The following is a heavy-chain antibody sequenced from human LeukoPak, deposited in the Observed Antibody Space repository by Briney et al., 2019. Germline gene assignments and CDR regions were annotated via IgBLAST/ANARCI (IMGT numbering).Heavy chain of an antibody. CDR1: GGSISSYY. Sequence: PSETLSLTCTVSGGSISSYYWSWIRQPAGKGLEWIGRIYTSGSTGYNPSLRSRVTMSVDTSKNQFSLKLSSVTAADTAVYYCARVDLRAAYFDYWGQGTLVTVSS. CDR2: IYTSGST. J-gene: IGHJ4*02. D-gene: IGHD2-15*01. CDR3: ARVDLRAAYFDY. V-gene: IGHV4-4*07.